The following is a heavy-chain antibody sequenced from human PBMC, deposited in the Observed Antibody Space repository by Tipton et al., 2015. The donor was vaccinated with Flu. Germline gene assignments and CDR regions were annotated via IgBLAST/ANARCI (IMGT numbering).Heavy chain of an antibody. CDR1: GFTFDDYA. CDR2: ISWNSGSI. V-gene: IGHV3-9*01. J-gene: IGHJ4*02. Sequence: SLRLSCAASGFTFDDYAMHWVRQAPGKGLEWVSGISWNSGSIGYADSVKGRFTISRDNAKNSLYLQMNSLRAEDTALYYCAKGLDLGTTHPPFDYWGQGTLVTVSS. D-gene: IGHD1-1*01. CDR3: AKGLDLGTTHPPFDY.